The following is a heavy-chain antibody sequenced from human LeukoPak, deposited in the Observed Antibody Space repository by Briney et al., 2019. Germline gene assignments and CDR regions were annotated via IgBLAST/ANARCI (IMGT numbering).Heavy chain of an antibody. CDR3: AKDLAIYDSIYFDY. D-gene: IGHD3-22*01. Sequence: QPGGSLRLSCAASGFTFSSYAMSWVRQAPGKGLEWVSAISGSGGSTYYADSVKGRFTISRDNSKNTLYLRMNSLRAEDTAVYYCAKDLAIYDSIYFDYWGQGTLVTVSS. J-gene: IGHJ4*02. CDR2: ISGSGGST. V-gene: IGHV3-23*01. CDR1: GFTFSSYA.